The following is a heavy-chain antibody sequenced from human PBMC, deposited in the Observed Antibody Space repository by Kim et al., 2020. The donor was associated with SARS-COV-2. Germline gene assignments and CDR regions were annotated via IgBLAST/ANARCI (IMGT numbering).Heavy chain of an antibody. D-gene: IGHD6-19*01. CDR2: ISSSSSYI. CDR3: ARDIRWSVTVAGRAYYGMDV. Sequence: GGSLRLSCAASGFTFSSYSMNWVRQAPGKGLEWVSSISSSSSYIYYADSVKGRFTISRDNAKNSLYLQMNSLRAEDTAVYYCARDIRWSVTVAGRAYYGMDVWGHGTTVTVSS. V-gene: IGHV3-21*01. J-gene: IGHJ6*02. CDR1: GFTFSSYS.